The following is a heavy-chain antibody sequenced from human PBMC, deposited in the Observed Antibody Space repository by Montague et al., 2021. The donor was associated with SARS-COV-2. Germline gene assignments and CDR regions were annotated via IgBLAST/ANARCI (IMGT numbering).Heavy chain of an antibody. J-gene: IGHJ4*02. Sequence: TLSLTCTVSGASISTSIYYWSWIRQPAGKGLEWIGRIRTTGHTDYNSSLESRVLMSVDTSTNQFSLSLTSVTAADTAVYFCARFGSGTLEFDLWGQGTLVTVSS. D-gene: IGHD1-26*01. CDR2: IRTTGHT. CDR1: GASISTSIYY. V-gene: IGHV4-61*02. CDR3: ARFGSGTLEFDL.